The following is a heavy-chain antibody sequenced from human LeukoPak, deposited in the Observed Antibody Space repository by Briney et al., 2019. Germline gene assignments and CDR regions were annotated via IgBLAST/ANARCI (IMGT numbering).Heavy chain of an antibody. CDR1: GFSFSGYS. CDR3: ARISGSYVFDY. D-gene: IGHD1-26*01. V-gene: IGHV3-21*04. CDR2: LSSSSSHI. J-gene: IGHJ4*02. Sequence: GGSLRLSCEASGFSFSGYSMNWVRQAPGTGLEWVSSLSSSSSHIYYADSVKGRFTISRDNAKNSMYLQMNSLRAEDTAVYYCARISGSYVFDYWGQGTLVTVSS.